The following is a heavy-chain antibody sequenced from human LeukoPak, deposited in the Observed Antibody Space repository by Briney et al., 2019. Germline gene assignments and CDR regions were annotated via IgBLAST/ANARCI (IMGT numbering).Heavy chain of an antibody. CDR1: GASISSYY. J-gene: IGHJ3*02. D-gene: IGHD3/OR15-3a*01. Sequence: PSETLSLTCAASGASISSYYWTWIRQPPGKGLEYIAYISNSGSTNYNPSLESRVTISVDTSKSQLSLKVSSVTAADTAVYYCAKGGRPGAFDIWGQGTMVTVSS. CDR2: ISNSGST. V-gene: IGHV4-59*01. CDR3: AKGGRPGAFDI.